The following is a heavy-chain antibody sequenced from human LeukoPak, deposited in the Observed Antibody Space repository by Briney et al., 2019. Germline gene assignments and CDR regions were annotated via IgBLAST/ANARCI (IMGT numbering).Heavy chain of an antibody. CDR3: AKGTANNYGDGFDV. D-gene: IGHD5-24*01. Sequence: GGSLRLSCIASGFTFSGYGIHWVRQAPGKGLEWVTVISYDGKDKYYADSVKGRFTISRDNAKNMLYLQMNNLRGEDTAVYYCAKGTANNYGDGFDVWGQGTMVTVSS. V-gene: IGHV3-30*18. J-gene: IGHJ3*01. CDR1: GFTFSGYG. CDR2: ISYDGKDK.